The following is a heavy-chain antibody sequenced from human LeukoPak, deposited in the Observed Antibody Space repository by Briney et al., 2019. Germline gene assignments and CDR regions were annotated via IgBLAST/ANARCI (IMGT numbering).Heavy chain of an antibody. V-gene: IGHV4-4*02. CDR3: ARVSGSYFDY. Sequence: SETLSLTCAVSGGSISSSDWWSWVRQPPGKGLEWLGQIYYSGSTNYNPSLKSRVTISVDKSKNQFSLKLSSVTAADTAVYYCARVSGSYFDYWGQGTLVTVSS. D-gene: IGHD1-26*01. CDR2: IYYSGST. J-gene: IGHJ4*02. CDR1: GGSISSSDW.